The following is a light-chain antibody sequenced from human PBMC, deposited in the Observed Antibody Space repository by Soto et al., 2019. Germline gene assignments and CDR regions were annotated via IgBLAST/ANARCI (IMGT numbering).Light chain of an antibody. J-gene: IGKJ4*02. CDR3: QQTNSFPLT. Sequence: DIQMTQSPSSVSASVGDTVAITCRASQGVSSRLAWYQQKPGTAPKVLISVASSLQSGVPSRFSGSGSGTDFNLTISSLQPEDFATYYCQQTNSFPLTFGGGTKVEIK. CDR2: VAS. V-gene: IGKV1-12*01. CDR1: QGVSSR.